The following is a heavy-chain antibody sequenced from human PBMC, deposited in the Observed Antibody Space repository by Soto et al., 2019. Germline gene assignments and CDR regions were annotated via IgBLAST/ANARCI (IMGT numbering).Heavy chain of an antibody. V-gene: IGHV4-31*03. Sequence: SETLSLTCTVSGSSISSGGYYWSWIRQHPGKGLEWIGYIYYSGSTYYNPSLKSRVTISVDTSKNQFSLKLSSVTAADTAVYYCARVDGSGSNPYYYYGMDVWGQGTTVTVSS. J-gene: IGHJ6*02. CDR1: GSSISSGGYY. CDR3: ARVDGSGSNPYYYYGMDV. CDR2: IYYSGST. D-gene: IGHD3-10*01.